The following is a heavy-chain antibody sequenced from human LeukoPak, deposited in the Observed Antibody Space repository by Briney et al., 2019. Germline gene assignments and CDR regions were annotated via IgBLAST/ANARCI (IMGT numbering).Heavy chain of an antibody. J-gene: IGHJ3*02. CDR2: ISSSSSYI. V-gene: IGHV3-21*04. CDR3: ASLLRGTFDI. CDR1: GFTFSSYS. Sequence: GGSLRLSFAASGFTFSSYSMNWVRQAPGKGLEWVSSISSSSSYIYYADSVKGRFTISRDNSNNTVYFQMDSLRAEDTAVYYCASLLRGTFDIWGQGTMVTVSS.